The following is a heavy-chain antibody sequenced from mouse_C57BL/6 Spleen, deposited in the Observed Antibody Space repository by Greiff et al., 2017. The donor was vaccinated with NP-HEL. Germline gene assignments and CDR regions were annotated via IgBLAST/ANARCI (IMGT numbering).Heavy chain of an antibody. J-gene: IGHJ1*03. CDR1: GYSFTGYF. V-gene: IGHV1-37*01. CDR2: INPYNGAT. CDR3: ARDYGSSPWWYFDV. Sequence: EVKLVESGPELVKPGSSFSLSFPSSGYSFTGYFMNWVKQSHGKSLEWIGRINPYNGATCYNQKFKGKATLTVDKSSSTAHMELLSLTSEDFAVYYCARDYGSSPWWYFDVWGTGTTVTVSS. D-gene: IGHD1-1*01.